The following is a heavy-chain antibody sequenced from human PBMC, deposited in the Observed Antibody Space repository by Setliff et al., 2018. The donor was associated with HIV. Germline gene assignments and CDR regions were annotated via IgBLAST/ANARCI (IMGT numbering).Heavy chain of an antibody. V-gene: IGHV4-38-2*01. CDR3: ARVDTILQFFDY. CDR2: IYHSGST. Sequence: ETLSLTCSVSGYSISSGYYWGWLRQSPGKGLDWIGTIYHSGSTYYNPALKSRVTISVDPSTEQFSLRLTSVTAADTALYYCARVDTILQFFDYWGQGIAVTVSS. J-gene: IGHJ4*02. D-gene: IGHD5-18*01. CDR1: GYSISSGYY.